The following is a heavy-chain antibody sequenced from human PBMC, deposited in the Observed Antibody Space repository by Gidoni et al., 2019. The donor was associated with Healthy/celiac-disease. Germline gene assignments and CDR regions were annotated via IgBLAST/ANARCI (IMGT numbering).Heavy chain of an antibody. CDR2: MSGSGGST. CDR1: GFTFSSYA. J-gene: IGHJ4*02. Sequence: EVQLLESGGGLVQPGGSLRLSCAASGFTFSSYAISWVRQAPGKGLEWVAAMSGSGGSTYYADSVKGRFTIARDNSKNTLYLQMNSLRAEDTAVYYCAKDRTDSSWHHRYFDYWGQGTLVTVSS. V-gene: IGHV3-23*01. CDR3: AKDRTDSSWHHRYFDY. D-gene: IGHD6-13*01.